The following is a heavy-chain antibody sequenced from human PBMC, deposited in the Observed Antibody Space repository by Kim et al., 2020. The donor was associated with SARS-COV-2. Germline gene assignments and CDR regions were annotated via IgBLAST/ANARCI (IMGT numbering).Heavy chain of an antibody. J-gene: IGHJ4*02. CDR2: IYYSGST. Sequence: SETLSLTCTVSGGSISSSSYYWGWIRQPPGKGLEWIGSIYYSGSTYYNPSLKSRVTISVDTSKNQFSLKLSSVTAADTAVYYCARQGDKRGLFDYWGQGTLVTVSS. CDR1: GGSISSSSYY. V-gene: IGHV4-39*01. CDR3: ARQGDKRGLFDY. D-gene: IGHD3-16*01.